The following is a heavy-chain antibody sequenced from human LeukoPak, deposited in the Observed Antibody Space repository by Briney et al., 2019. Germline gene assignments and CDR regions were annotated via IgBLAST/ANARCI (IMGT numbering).Heavy chain of an antibody. CDR2: ISASGGST. CDR1: GFTFSSYS. D-gene: IGHD6-13*01. J-gene: IGHJ4*02. Sequence: GGSLRLSCAASGFTFSSYSMNWVRQAPGKGLEWVSDISASGGSTYYADSVKGRFTVSRDNSKNTLYLQMRSLRADDTAVYYCAKGPRQQLVTRFDNWGQGTLVTVSS. V-gene: IGHV3-23*01. CDR3: AKGPRQQLVTRFDN.